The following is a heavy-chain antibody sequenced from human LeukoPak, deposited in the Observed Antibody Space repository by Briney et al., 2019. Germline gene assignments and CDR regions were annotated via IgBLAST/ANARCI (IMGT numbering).Heavy chain of an antibody. CDR2: ISCSGST. CDR3: ARDKGNSGSNWFDP. D-gene: IGHD6-19*01. CDR1: GGSISSYY. J-gene: IGHJ5*02. V-gene: IGHV4-59*01. Sequence: SEALSLTCTVSGGSISSYYWSWIRQPPGKGLEWIGYISCSGSTNSNPSLKSRVTISVDTSKNQFSLKLNSVTAADTAVYYCARDKGNSGSNWFDPWGQGTLVTVSP.